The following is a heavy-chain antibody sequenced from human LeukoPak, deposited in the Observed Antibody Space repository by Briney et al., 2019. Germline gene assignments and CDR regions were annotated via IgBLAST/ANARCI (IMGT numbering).Heavy chain of an antibody. Sequence: ASVKVSCKASGYTFTSYGISWVRQAPGQGLEWMGWISAYNGNTNYAQKFQGRVTLTRDTSTSTAYMELRSLRSDDTAVYYCARGMITIFPFDYWGQGTLVTVSS. V-gene: IGHV1-18*01. J-gene: IGHJ4*02. CDR2: ISAYNGNT. CDR3: ARGMITIFPFDY. CDR1: GYTFTSYG. D-gene: IGHD3-3*01.